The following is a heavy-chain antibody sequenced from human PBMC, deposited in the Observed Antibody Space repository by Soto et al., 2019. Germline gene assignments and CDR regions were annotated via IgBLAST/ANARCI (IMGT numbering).Heavy chain of an antibody. CDR3: ARRSSGWYFDY. CDR1: GFTFSSYA. V-gene: IGHV3-23*01. CDR2: ISGSGGST. J-gene: IGHJ4*02. Sequence: EVQLLESGGGLVQPGGSLRLSCAASGFTFSSYAMNWVRQAPGKGLEWVSVISGSGGSTYHADSVKGRFTISRDKSKNTLYLQIASRRAEDTAVYYCARRSSGWYFDYWGQGTLVTVTS. D-gene: IGHD6-19*01.